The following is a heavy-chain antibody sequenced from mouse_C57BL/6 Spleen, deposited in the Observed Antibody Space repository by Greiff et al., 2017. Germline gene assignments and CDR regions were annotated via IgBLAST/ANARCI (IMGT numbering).Heavy chain of an antibody. CDR2: IDPSDSET. V-gene: IGHV1-52*01. Sequence: QVQLQQPGAELVRPGSSVKLSCKASGYTFTSYWMHWVKQRPIQGLEWIGNIDPSDSETHYNQKFKDKATLTVDKSSSTAYMQLSSLTSEDSAVYCCASGRGSSLVGYWGQGATLTVAS. D-gene: IGHD1-1*01. J-gene: IGHJ2*01. CDR1: GYTFTSYW. CDR3: ASGRGSSLVGY.